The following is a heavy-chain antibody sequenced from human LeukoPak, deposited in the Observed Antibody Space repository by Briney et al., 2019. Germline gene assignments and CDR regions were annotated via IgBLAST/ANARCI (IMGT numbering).Heavy chain of an antibody. D-gene: IGHD3-22*01. CDR1: GYSFTSYW. CDR3: ARQLGYYLFVSDY. V-gene: IGHV5-51*01. Sequence: SGESLKISCKGSGYSFTSYWIGWVRQMPGKGLEWMGIIYPGDSDTRYSPSFQGQVTISADKSIGTAYLQWSSLKASDTAMYYCARQLGYYLFVSDYWGQGTLVTVSS. J-gene: IGHJ4*02. CDR2: IYPGDSDT.